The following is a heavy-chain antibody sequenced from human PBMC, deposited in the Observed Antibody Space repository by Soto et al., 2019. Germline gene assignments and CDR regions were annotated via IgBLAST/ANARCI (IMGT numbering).Heavy chain of an antibody. J-gene: IGHJ4*02. CDR3: ARDAPGEAPY. CDR2: INYRGTT. CDR1: GGSITNGDYY. D-gene: IGHD2-2*01. V-gene: IGHV4-31*03. Sequence: QVQLQESGPGLVRPSQTLSLTCTVSGGSITNGDYYWNWIRLHPGKGLEWIGYINYRGTTFYNPSLKSRVFISVETSKNQFSLNLSSVTAADTAVYFCARDAPGEAPYWGQGTLVTVSS.